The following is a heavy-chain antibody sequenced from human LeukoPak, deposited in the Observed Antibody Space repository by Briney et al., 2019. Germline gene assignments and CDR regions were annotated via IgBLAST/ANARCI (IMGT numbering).Heavy chain of an antibody. Sequence: GESLKISCKGSGYRFTSFWIDWVRQMPGKGLEWMGIIYPGDSDTTYSPSFQGQVTISADKSINTAYLQWSSLKASDTAMYYCARQKGATQDFDYWGQGTLVTVSS. V-gene: IGHV5-51*01. CDR3: ARQKGATQDFDY. J-gene: IGHJ4*02. CDR1: GYRFTSFW. D-gene: IGHD3-16*01. CDR2: IYPGDSDT.